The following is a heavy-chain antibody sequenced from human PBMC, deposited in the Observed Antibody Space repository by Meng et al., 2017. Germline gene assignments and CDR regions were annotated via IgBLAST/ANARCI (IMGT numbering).Heavy chain of an antibody. V-gene: IGHV3-11*04. Sequence: GESLKISCAASGFTFSDYYMSWIRQAPGKGLEWVSYISSSGSTIYYADSVKGRFTISRDNAKNSLYLQMNSLRAEDTALYYCARGGSYYEFDYFDYWGQGTLVTVSS. D-gene: IGHD1-26*01. CDR1: GFTFSDYY. J-gene: IGHJ4*02. CDR3: ARGGSYYEFDYFDY. CDR2: ISSSGSTI.